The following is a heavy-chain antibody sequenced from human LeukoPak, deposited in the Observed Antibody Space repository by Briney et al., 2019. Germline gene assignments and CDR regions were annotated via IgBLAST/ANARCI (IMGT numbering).Heavy chain of an antibody. J-gene: IGHJ4*01. Sequence: PSDTRSLTGGVYGGSFSGYYWSWIRQPPGKGLEGIGEINHSGSTNYNPSLKSRVTISVDTSRNQFSLRLSSVTAADTAIYYCARHAPVEPPARAFDFWGHGNLVVV. CDR1: GGSFSGYY. V-gene: IGHV4-34*01. CDR2: INHSGST. D-gene: IGHD2-2*01. CDR3: ARHAPVEPPARAFDF.